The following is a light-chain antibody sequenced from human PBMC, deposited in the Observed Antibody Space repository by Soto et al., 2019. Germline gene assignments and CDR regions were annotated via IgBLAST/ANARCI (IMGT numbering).Light chain of an antibody. Sequence: QSALTQPASVSGSPGQSITISCTGTSSDVGSYNLVSWYQQHRGKAPKLMIYEGSKRPSGVSNRFSGSKSGNTASLTISGLQAEDEADYYCCSYAGSSTFKVFGGGTKLTVL. J-gene: IGLJ2*01. CDR3: CSYAGSSTFKV. CDR1: SSDVGSYNL. V-gene: IGLV2-23*03. CDR2: EGS.